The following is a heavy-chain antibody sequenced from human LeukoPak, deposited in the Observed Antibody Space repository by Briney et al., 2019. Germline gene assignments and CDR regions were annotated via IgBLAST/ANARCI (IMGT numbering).Heavy chain of an antibody. J-gene: IGHJ4*02. CDR3: TAQGGWYIDY. CDR2: IHHEGST. V-gene: IGHV4/OR15-8*01. CDR1: GGSISSSIR. Sequence: PSETLSLTCGVSGGSISSSIRWSWVRQPPGKGLEWIGEIHHEGSTKYSPSLKSRVTISVDKSKNQFSLKLNSMTAADTAVYYCTAQGGWYIDYWGRGTLVTVSS. D-gene: IGHD6-19*01.